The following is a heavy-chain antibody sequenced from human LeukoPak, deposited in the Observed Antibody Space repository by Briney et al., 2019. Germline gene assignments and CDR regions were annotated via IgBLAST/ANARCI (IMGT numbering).Heavy chain of an antibody. CDR3: TKDPNGDYVGAFDP. V-gene: IGHV3-23*01. Sequence: GGSLRLSCAASGFTFSSFAMSWVRQAPGKGLEWVSTIRGNSAETQYADSVKGRFTISRDNSQNTLYLQMNSLRAEDTAVYYCTKDPNGDYVGAFDPWGQGTLVTVSS. J-gene: IGHJ5*02. CDR1: GFTFSSFA. D-gene: IGHD4-17*01. CDR2: IRGNSAET.